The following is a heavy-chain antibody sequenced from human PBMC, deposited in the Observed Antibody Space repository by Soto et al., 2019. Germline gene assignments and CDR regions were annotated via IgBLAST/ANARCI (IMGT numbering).Heavy chain of an antibody. CDR3: AKDRYGDYGGIDY. D-gene: IGHD4-17*01. CDR1: GFTFSSYA. J-gene: IGHJ4*02. CDR2: ISGSGGST. V-gene: IGHV3-23*01. Sequence: GGSLRLSCAASGFTFSSYAMSWVRQAPGKGLEWVSAISGSGGSTYYADSVKGRFTISRDNPKNTLYLQMNSLRAEDTAVYYCAKDRYGDYGGIDYWGQGTMVTVSS.